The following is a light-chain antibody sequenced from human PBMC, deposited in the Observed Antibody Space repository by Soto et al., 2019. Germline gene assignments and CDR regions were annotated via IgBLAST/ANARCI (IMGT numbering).Light chain of an antibody. J-gene: IGKJ3*01. CDR2: DAS. CDR1: QSISSY. CDR3: QQRSTWPFT. V-gene: IGKV3-11*01. Sequence: EILLPQSPATLSLSAEEKATIYCRSSQSISSYLAWYQQKPDQAPRLLIYDASNRATGIPARFSGSGSGTDFTLTISSLEPEDFAVYYCQQRSTWPFTFGPGTKV.